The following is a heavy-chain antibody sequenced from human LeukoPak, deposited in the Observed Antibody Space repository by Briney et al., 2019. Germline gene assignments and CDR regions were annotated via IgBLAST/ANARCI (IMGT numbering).Heavy chain of an antibody. V-gene: IGHV3-30*03. D-gene: IGHD5-24*01. CDR1: GFTFSRHG. J-gene: IGHJ4*02. CDR3: AREEDGDGYNFGNFFY. Sequence: GGSLRLSCAPSGFTFSRHGMHWVRQAPGKGLEWVAIISNDGSRKYYAHSVEGRFTISRDNSKNTLYLQMDSLRAEDTAVYYCAREEDGDGYNFGNFFYWGQGTLVTVSS. CDR2: ISNDGSRK.